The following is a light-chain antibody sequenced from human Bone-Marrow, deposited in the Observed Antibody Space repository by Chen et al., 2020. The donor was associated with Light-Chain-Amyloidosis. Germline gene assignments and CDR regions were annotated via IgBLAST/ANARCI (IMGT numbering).Light chain of an antibody. CDR2: GAS. J-gene: IGKJ2*01. CDR1: QNINSYS. Sequence: DIVLTQSPGTLSVSPGERATLSCRASQNINSYSFAWYPQRPGQTPRLLIYGASSRATGIPDRFSGSGSGRDFTLTINRLEPEDFAVYYCQHYGSALYTFGQGTKLEIK. V-gene: IGKV3-20*01. CDR3: QHYGSALYT.